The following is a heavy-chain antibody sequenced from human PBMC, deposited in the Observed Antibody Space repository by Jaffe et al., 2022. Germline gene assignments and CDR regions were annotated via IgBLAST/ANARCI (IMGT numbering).Heavy chain of an antibody. Sequence: EVQLVESGGGLVQPGGSLRLSCAASGFTFSSYWMSWVRQAPGKGLEWVANIKQDGSEKYYVDSVKGRFTISRDNAKNSLYLQMNSLRAEDTAVYYCARVGPVRRLRFLEWSRFDFDYWGQGTLVTVSS. J-gene: IGHJ4*02. D-gene: IGHD3-3*01. CDR3: ARVGPVRRLRFLEWSRFDFDY. CDR2: IKQDGSEK. V-gene: IGHV3-7*01. CDR1: GFTFSSYW.